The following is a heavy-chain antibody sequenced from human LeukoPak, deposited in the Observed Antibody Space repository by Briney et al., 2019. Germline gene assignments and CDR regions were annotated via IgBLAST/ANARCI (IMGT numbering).Heavy chain of an antibody. CDR3: ARVSSSWYQDWYFDR. CDR2: IYISGSP. CDR1: GGSISSHD. Sequence: SETLSLTCTVSGGSISSHDWTWIRQPAGKGLEWIGRIYISGSPNYNPSLKSRVTMSVDTSKNQFSLKLSSVTAADTAVCYCARVSSSWYQDWYFDRWGRGTLVTVSS. J-gene: IGHJ2*01. V-gene: IGHV4-4*07. D-gene: IGHD6-13*01.